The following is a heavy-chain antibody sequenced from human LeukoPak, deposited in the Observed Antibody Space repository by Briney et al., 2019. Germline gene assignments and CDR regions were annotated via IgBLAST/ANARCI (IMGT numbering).Heavy chain of an antibody. CDR2: ISWNSGSI. CDR3: ASSYSSSWYFDY. D-gene: IGHD6-13*01. J-gene: IGHJ4*02. CDR1: EFTFDDYA. V-gene: IGHV3-9*01. Sequence: PGGSLRLSCAASEFTFDDYAMHWVRHAPGKGLEWVSGISWNSGSIGYADSVKGRFTISRDNAKNSLYLQMNSLRAEDTAVYYCASSYSSSWYFDYWGQGTLVTVSS.